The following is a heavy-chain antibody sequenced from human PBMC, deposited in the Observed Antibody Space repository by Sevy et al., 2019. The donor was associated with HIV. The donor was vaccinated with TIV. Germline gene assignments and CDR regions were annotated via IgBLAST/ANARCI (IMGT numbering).Heavy chain of an antibody. D-gene: IGHD2-8*01. V-gene: IGHV3-23*01. J-gene: IGHJ4*02. Sequence: GGSLRLSCAASGFAFYEYSMSWIRQAPGKGLEWVATLSFGCGKINYADSVKGRFTISRDNSKNSFYLQMDNLRVDDTALYYCAGERCSRPHDYWGQGTTVTVSS. CDR3: AGERCSRPHDY. CDR1: GFAFYEYS. CDR2: LSFGCGKI.